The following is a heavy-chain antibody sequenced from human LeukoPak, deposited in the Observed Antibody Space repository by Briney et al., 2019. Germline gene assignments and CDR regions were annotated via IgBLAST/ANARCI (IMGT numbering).Heavy chain of an antibody. CDR1: GFTFSSYW. J-gene: IGHJ4*02. V-gene: IGHV3-7*01. Sequence: PGGSLRLSCAASGFTFSSYWMNWVRQAPGKGLEWVANINQDGSEKYYVDSVKGRFTISRDNARKSLYLQMSSLRAEDTAVYYCVGSSWYDAEYYFDYWGQGTPVTVSS. CDR3: VGSSWYDAEYYFDY. D-gene: IGHD6-13*01. CDR2: INQDGSEK.